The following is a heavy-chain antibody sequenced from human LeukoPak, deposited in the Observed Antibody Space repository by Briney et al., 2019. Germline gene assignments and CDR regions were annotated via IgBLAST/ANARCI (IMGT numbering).Heavy chain of an antibody. CDR2: IYHSGST. Sequence: SETLSLTCAVSGGSISSSNWWSWVRQPPGKGLEWIGEIYHSGSTNYNPSLKSRVTISVDTSKNQFSLKLSSVTAADTAVYYCARLSGDLFDYWGQGTLVTVSS. J-gene: IGHJ4*02. CDR1: GGSISSSNW. CDR3: ARLSGDLFDY. D-gene: IGHD3-3*01. V-gene: IGHV4-4*02.